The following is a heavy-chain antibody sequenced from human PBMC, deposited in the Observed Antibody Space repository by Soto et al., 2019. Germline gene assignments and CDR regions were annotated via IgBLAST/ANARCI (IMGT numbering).Heavy chain of an antibody. V-gene: IGHV3-30*09. CDR2: ISYDGSNK. CDR3: ARTTAVAGTPEFDY. D-gene: IGHD6-19*01. J-gene: IGHJ4*02. Sequence: QVQLVEAGGGVVQPGRSLRLSCAASGFTFSSFSLHWVRQAPGKGLEWLALISYDGSNKYNADSVKGRFAISRDNSKNTLYLQVNSLRPEDTAVYYCARTTAVAGTPEFDYWGQGTLFTVSS. CDR1: GFTFSSFS.